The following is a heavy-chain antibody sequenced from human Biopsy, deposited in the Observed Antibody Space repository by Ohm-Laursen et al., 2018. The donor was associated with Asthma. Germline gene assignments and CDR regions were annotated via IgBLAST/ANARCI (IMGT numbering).Heavy chain of an antibody. CDR3: ARTYYDFLTGQVKDVFGV. V-gene: IGHV1-3*04. J-gene: IGHJ3*01. Sequence: SVKVSCKASGYTFIHYAIHWVRQAPGQRLEWMGWVNTGNGDTKYSQKFQGRVTITRDTSASTAYMELSSLRSEDTATYYCARTYYDFLTGQVKDVFGVWGQGTMVTVSS. CDR2: VNTGNGDT. D-gene: IGHD3-9*01. CDR1: GYTFIHYA.